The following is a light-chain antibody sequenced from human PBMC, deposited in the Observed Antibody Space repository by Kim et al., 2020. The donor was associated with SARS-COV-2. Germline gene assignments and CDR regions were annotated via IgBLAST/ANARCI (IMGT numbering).Light chain of an antibody. CDR1: QSLVYIDGNTF. CDR2: QVS. V-gene: IGKV2-30*01. Sequence: DVVMTQSPLSLPVTLGQPASISCRSSQSLVYIDGNTFLNWFHQRPGQSPRRLIYQVSNRDSGVPDRFSGSGSGTDFTLKISRVEAEDVGIYYCMQGTDWPWTFGQGTKVDIK. CDR3: MQGTDWPWT. J-gene: IGKJ1*01.